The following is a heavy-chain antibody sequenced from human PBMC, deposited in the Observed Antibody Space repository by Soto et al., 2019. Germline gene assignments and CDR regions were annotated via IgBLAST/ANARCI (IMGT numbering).Heavy chain of an antibody. CDR1: GFTFSSYG. CDR2: ISYDGSNK. D-gene: IGHD4-4*01. Sequence: PGRSLRLSXGASGFTFSSYGMHWVRQAPGKGLEWVAVISYDGSNKYYADSVKGRFTISRDNSKNTLYLQMNSLRAEDTAVYYCAKDLTVTRSYYYYGMDVWGQGTTVTVSS. V-gene: IGHV3-30*18. CDR3: AKDLTVTRSYYYYGMDV. J-gene: IGHJ6*02.